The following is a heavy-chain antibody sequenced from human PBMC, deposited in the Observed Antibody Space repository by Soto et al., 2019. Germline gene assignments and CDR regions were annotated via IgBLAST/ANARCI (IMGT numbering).Heavy chain of an antibody. V-gene: IGHV1-69*08. CDR1: VGTFSSYT. CDR3: ARELGISVGYYYGMDV. CDR2: IIPILGIA. D-gene: IGHD6-19*01. Sequence: QVQLVQSGAEVKKPGSSVKVSCKASVGTFSSYTISWVRQAPGQGLEWMGRIIPILGIANYAQKFQGRVTITADKSTSTAYMELSSLRSEDTAVYYCARELGISVGYYYGMDVWGQGTTVTVSS. J-gene: IGHJ6*02.